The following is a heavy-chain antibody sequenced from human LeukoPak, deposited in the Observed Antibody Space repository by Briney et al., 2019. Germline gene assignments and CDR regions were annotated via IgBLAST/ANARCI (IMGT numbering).Heavy chain of an antibody. D-gene: IGHD7-27*01. Sequence: PGGSLRLSCAASGFTFSSYGMHWVRQAPGKGLEWVAVIWYDGSNKYYADSVKGRFTISRDNSKNTLYLQMNSLRAEDTAVYYCAKLPTGDDAFDIWGQGTMVTVSS. CDR1: GFTFSSYG. CDR2: IWYDGSNK. V-gene: IGHV3-33*06. J-gene: IGHJ3*02. CDR3: AKLPTGDDAFDI.